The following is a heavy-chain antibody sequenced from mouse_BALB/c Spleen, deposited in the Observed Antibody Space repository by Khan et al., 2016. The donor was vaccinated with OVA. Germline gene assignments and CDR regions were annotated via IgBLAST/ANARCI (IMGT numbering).Heavy chain of an antibody. CDR3: ARDRYDYFDY. V-gene: IGHV9-2-1*01. J-gene: IGHJ2*01. D-gene: IGHD2-14*01. CDR2: INTETGEP. CDR1: GYTFTDYS. Sequence: QIQLVQSGPELKKPGETVKISCKTSGYTFTDYSMHWVKQAPGKGLKWMGWINTETGEPTYADDFKGRFAFSLETSASTAYLQINNLKNEDTATYFCARDRYDYFDYWGQGTTLTVSS.